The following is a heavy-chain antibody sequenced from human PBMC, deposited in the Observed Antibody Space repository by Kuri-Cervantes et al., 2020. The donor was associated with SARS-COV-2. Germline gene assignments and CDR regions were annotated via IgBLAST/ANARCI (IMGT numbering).Heavy chain of an antibody. CDR2: IYYSGST. V-gene: IGHV4-39*01. D-gene: IGHD3-10*01. CDR1: SRYW. Sequence: SRYWMSWVRQPPGKGLEWIGSIYYSGSTYYNPSLKSRVTISVDTSKNQFSLKLSSVTAADTAVYYCARQGTGYYGSGSYYYYYYGMDVWGQGTTVTVSS. CDR3: ARQGTGYYGSGSYYYYYYGMDV. J-gene: IGHJ6*02.